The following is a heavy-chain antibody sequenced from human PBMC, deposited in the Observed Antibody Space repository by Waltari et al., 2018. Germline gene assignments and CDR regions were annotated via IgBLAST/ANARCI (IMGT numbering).Heavy chain of an antibody. CDR2: FYDGGTT. Sequence: QLVESGGGLIQPGGSLKLSCAVSDFTVITPYMTWVRQAPGKGLEWVSVFYDGGTTYYADSVKGRFTISRDDRNNTLFLQMKSLRAEDTAVYYCASGPGWLSDWGQGALVTVSS. J-gene: IGHJ4*02. D-gene: IGHD5-12*01. V-gene: IGHV3-53*01. CDR1: DFTVITPY. CDR3: ASGPGWLSD.